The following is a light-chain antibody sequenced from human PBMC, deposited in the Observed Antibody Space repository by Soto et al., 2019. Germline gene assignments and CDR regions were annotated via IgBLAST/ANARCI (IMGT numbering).Light chain of an antibody. V-gene: IGKV3-20*01. CDR1: QSVSSNY. Sequence: EIVLTQSPGTLSLSPGERATLSCRASQSVSSNYLAWYQQKPGQAPRLLIYGASNRATGIPERFSGSGSGTGFTLTISRREPEDFAVYFCQQYGSSPPFTFGQGTKVEIK. CDR3: QQYGSSPPFT. J-gene: IGKJ2*01. CDR2: GAS.